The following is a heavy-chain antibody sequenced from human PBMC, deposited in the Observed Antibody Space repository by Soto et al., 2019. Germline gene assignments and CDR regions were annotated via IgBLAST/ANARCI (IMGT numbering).Heavy chain of an antibody. J-gene: IGHJ6*02. CDR2: ISANGGRT. D-gene: IGHD1-26*01. CDR3: VKDGASTRWVHYYGMDV. Sequence: GGSLRLSCAASGFTFSDYAMSWVRQAPGKGLEWVSIISANGGRTYYADSVKGRFTISRDNSKNTLYVQINSLRGEDTAVYYCVKDGASTRWVHYYGMDVWGQGTTVTVYS. V-gene: IGHV3-23*01. CDR1: GFTFSDYA.